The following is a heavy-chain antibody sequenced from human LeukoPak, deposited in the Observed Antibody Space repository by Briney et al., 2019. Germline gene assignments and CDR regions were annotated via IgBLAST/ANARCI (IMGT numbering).Heavy chain of an antibody. CDR1: GFAFSGTW. V-gene: IGHV3-7*01. Sequence: GGSLRLSCAASGFAFSGTWMRWVRQAPGKGLEWVANMNQGGSKKYYVDSVKGRFTISRDNSKNTLYLQMNSLRAEDTAVYYCARGGGESWTPVPGPVDYWGQGTLVTVSS. CDR3: ARGGGESWTPVPGPVDY. D-gene: IGHD3-10*01. CDR2: MNQGGSKK. J-gene: IGHJ4*02.